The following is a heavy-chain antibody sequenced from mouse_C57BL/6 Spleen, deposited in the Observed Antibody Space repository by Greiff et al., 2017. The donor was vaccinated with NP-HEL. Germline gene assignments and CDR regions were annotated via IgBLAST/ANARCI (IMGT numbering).Heavy chain of an antibody. D-gene: IGHD3-2*02. V-gene: IGHV1-64*01. CDR3: ARDSSGYEDY. CDR2: IHPNSGST. J-gene: IGHJ2*01. CDR1: GYTFTSYW. Sequence: VQLKQPGAELVKPGASVKLSCKASGYTFTSYWMHWVKQRPGQGLEWIGMIHPNSGSTNYNEKFKSKATLTVDKSSSTAYMQLSSLTSEDSAVYYCARDSSGYEDYWGQGTTLTVSS.